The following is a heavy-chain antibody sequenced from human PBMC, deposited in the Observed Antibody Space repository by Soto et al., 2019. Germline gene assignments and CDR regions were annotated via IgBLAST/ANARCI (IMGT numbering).Heavy chain of an antibody. CDR1: GFTFSDYY. V-gene: IGHV3-11*01. Sequence: QVQLVESGGGLVKPGGSLRLSCAASGFTFSDYYMSWIRQAPGKGLEWVSYISSSGSTIYYADSVKGRFTISRDNAKNYLYLHMNSLRAEDTVVYYCARDLVPPLSSGDYSKYFQHWGQGTLVTVSS. CDR3: ARDLVPPLSSGDYSKYFQH. CDR2: ISSSGSTI. J-gene: IGHJ1*01. D-gene: IGHD4-4*01.